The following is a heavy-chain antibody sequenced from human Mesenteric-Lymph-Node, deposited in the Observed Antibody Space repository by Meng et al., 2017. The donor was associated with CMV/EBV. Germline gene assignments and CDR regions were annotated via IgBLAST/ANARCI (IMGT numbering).Heavy chain of an antibody. D-gene: IGHD2-2*01. J-gene: IGHJ4*02. CDR2: IIPIFGTA. Sequence: SVKVSCKASGGTFSSYAISWVRQAPGQGLEWMGGIIPIFGTANYAQKLQGRVTMTTDTSTSTAYMELRSLRSDDTAVYYCARDHNQLPDYWGQGTLVTVSS. CDR3: ARDHNQLPDY. CDR1: GGTFSSYA. V-gene: IGHV1-69*05.